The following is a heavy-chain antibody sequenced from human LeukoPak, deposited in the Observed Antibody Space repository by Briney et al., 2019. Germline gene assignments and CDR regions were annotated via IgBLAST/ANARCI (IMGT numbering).Heavy chain of an antibody. CDR3: ARGPLAAAGTFDY. J-gene: IGHJ4*02. V-gene: IGHV1-69*13. CDR2: IIPLFGSA. D-gene: IGHD6-13*01. CDR1: GGTFSSYV. Sequence: ASVKVSCQESGGTFSSYVITWVRQAPGQGLEWVGGIIPLFGSANYAQKFQGRVTITADESTSTAYMELSSLRSEDTAVYYCARGPLAAAGTFDYWGQGTLVTVSS.